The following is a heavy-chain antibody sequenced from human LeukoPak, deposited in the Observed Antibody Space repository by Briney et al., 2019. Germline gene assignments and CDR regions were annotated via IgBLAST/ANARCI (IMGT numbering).Heavy chain of an antibody. CDR1: GGSFSGYY. Sequence: SETLPLTCAVYGGSFSGYYWSWIRQPPGKGLEWIGEINHSGSTNYNPSLKSRVTISVDTSKNQFSLKLSSVTAADTAVYYCARDLIADYVWGSYRYSDAFDIWGQGTMVTVSS. J-gene: IGHJ3*02. CDR3: ARDLIADYVWGSYRYSDAFDI. V-gene: IGHV4-34*01. CDR2: INHSGST. D-gene: IGHD3-16*02.